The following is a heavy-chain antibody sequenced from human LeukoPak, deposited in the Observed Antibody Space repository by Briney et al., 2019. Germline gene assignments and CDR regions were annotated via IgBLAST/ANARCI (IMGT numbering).Heavy chain of an antibody. J-gene: IGHJ5*02. Sequence: GGSLRLSCAAPGFAFSSYAMSWVRQAPGKGLEWVSAISGSGGSTYYADSVKGRFTISRDNSKNTLYLQMNSLRAEDTAVYYCAKTDDYGDYPNWFDPWGQGTLVTVSS. CDR3: AKTDDYGDYPNWFDP. CDR1: GFAFSSYA. CDR2: ISGSGGST. V-gene: IGHV3-23*01. D-gene: IGHD4-17*01.